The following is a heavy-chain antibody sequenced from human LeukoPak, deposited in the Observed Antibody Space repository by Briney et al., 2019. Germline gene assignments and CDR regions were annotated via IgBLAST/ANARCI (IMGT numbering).Heavy chain of an antibody. J-gene: IGHJ4*02. CDR1: GFTFSSYE. CDR2: ISSSGSTI. V-gene: IGHV3-48*03. CDR3: ARDSIVTGEFDY. D-gene: IGHD2-21*02. Sequence: GGSLRLSCVVSGFTFSSYEMSWVRQAPGKGLEWVSYISSSGSTIYYADSVKGRFTISRDNAKNSLYLQMNSLRAEDTAVYYCARDSIVTGEFDYWGQGTLVTVSS.